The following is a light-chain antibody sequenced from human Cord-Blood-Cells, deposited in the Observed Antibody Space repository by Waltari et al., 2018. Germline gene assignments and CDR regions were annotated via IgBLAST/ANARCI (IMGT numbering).Light chain of an antibody. V-gene: IGLV2-23*01. CDR2: EGS. CDR3: CSYAGSSTWV. CDR1: SSDVGRYNL. Sequence: QSALTQPASVSGSPGQSITISCTGTSSDVGRYNLVSWYQQHPGKAPKLIIYEGSKRPSGVSNRFSGSKSGNTASLTISGLQAGDEADYYCCSYAGSSTWVFGGGTKLTVL. J-gene: IGLJ3*02.